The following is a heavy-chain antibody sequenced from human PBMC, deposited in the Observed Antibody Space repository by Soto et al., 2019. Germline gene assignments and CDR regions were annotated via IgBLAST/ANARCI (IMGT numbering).Heavy chain of an antibody. J-gene: IGHJ4*02. D-gene: IGHD4-17*01. CDR1: GFTFSDYY. Sequence: GGSLRLSCAASGFTFSDYYMSWIRQAPGKGLEWVSYISSSSSYTNYADSVKGRFTISRDNAKNSLYLQMNSLRAEDTAVYYCARDQGYRTTVTTFDNYWGQGTLVTVSS. CDR2: ISSSSSYT. CDR3: ARDQGYRTTVTTFDNY. V-gene: IGHV3-11*06.